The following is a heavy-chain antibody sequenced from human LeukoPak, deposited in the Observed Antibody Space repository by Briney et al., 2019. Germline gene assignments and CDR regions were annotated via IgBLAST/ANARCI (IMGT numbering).Heavy chain of an antibody. CDR2: INPNSGGT. Sequence: GASVKVSCKASGYTFTAYYMHWVRQAPGQGLEWMGWINPNSGGTNYAQKFQGRVTMTRDTSISTAYMELSRLRSDDTAVYYCAVRDGYNPSFDYWGQGTLVTVSS. V-gene: IGHV1-2*02. CDR3: AVRDGYNPSFDY. J-gene: IGHJ4*02. D-gene: IGHD5-24*01. CDR1: GYTFTAYY.